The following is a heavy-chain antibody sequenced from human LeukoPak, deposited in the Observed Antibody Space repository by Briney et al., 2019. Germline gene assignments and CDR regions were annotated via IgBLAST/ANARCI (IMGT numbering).Heavy chain of an antibody. J-gene: IGHJ4*02. Sequence: RGSLRLSCAASGFTFGSYAMHWVRQAPGRGLEWVAGISYDGTNKYYADSVKGRFTISRDNSKNTLYLQMNSLRTDDTAVYYCARESPACGEHCYFDQGGQGTLVTVSS. V-gene: IGHV3-30-3*01. CDR1: GFTFGSYA. CDR3: ARESPACGEHCYFDQ. D-gene: IGHD2-21*01. CDR2: ISYDGTNK.